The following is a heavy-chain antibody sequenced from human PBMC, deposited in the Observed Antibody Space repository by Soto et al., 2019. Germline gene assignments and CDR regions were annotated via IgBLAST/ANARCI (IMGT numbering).Heavy chain of an antibody. CDR1: EFTFRSLG. CDR2: IWFDGSKK. V-gene: IGHV3-33*01. D-gene: IGHD2-2*01. CDR3: ARDRLVPYGYGMDV. Sequence: QMQLVESGGGVVQPGRSLRLSCEASEFTFRSLGINGVRQVQAKGWEWVALIWFDGSKKYYVDSVKGRFAVSRDNSKNTLYLQMNSLRVEDTAVYYCARDRLVPYGYGMDVWGQGTTVTVSS. J-gene: IGHJ6*02.